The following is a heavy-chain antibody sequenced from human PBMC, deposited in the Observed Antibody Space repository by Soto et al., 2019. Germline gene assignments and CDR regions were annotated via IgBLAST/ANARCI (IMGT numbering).Heavy chain of an antibody. J-gene: IGHJ4*02. V-gene: IGHV3-30*18. D-gene: IGHD5-12*01. CDR1: GFTFSSYA. CDR3: AKGGDGYNPDPIDY. CDR2: ISYDGSNK. Sequence: GGSLRLSCAASGFTFSSYAMSWVRQAPGKGLEWVAVISYDGSNKYYADSVKGRFTISRDNSKNTLYLQMNSLRAEDTAVYYCAKGGDGYNPDPIDYWGQGTLVTVSS.